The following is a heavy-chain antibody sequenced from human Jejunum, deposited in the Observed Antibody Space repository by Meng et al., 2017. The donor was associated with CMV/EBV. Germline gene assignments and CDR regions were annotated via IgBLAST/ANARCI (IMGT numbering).Heavy chain of an antibody. CDR3: ARDSPLDGYSLLDY. Sequence: QVQLVQSGSELKQPGASVKGPCRPSGYTFTSYAINWVRQAPGQGPDWMGWIDPNTGNPTYDQGFTGRFVFSLDTSVSTAYLQINSLRADDTAVYYCARDSPLDGYSLLDYWGQGTLVTVSS. CDR1: GYTFTSYA. CDR2: IDPNTGNP. J-gene: IGHJ4*02. V-gene: IGHV7-4-1*02. D-gene: IGHD5-24*01.